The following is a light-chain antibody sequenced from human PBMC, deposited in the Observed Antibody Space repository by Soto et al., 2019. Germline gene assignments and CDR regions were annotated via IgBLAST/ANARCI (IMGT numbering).Light chain of an antibody. CDR1: QSVNIRY. CDR2: GAS. V-gene: IGKV3-20*01. J-gene: IGKJ4*01. CDR3: QLSRT. Sequence: EIVLTQSPGTLSLSPGERATLSCRASQSVNIRYLAWYQQKPGQAPRLLIYGASSRAAGIPDRFSGSGSGTDFTLTISRLEPEDFAVYYCQLSRTFGGGTKVDI.